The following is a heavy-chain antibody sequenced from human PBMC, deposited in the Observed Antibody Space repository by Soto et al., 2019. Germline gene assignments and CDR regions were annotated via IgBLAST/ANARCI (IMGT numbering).Heavy chain of an antibody. J-gene: IGHJ4*02. CDR1: GGTFSSYA. CDR3: ATTQGVHPGNY. V-gene: IGHV1-69*13. Sequence: SVKVSCKASGGTFSSYAISWVRQAPGQGLEWMGGIIPIFGTANYARKFQGRVTITADESTSTVYMELTSLRSEDTAVYYCATTQGVHPGNYWGQGTLVTVSS. CDR2: IIPIFGTA.